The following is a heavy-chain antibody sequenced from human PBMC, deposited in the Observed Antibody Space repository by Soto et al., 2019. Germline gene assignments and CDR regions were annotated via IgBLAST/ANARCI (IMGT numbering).Heavy chain of an antibody. V-gene: IGHV4-59*08. J-gene: IGHJ3*02. CDR1: GGSISSYY. D-gene: IGHD6-13*01. Sequence: QVQLQESGPGLVKPSETLSLTCTVSGGSISSYYWSWIRQPPGKGLEWIGYIYYSGSTNYNPSLKSRVTISVDTSKNQFSLKLSSVTAADTAVYYCARHRYSSSWYGAFDIWGQGTMVTXSS. CDR3: ARHRYSSSWYGAFDI. CDR2: IYYSGST.